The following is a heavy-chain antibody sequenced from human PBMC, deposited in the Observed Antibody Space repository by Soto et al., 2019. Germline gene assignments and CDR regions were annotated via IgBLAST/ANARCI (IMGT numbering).Heavy chain of an antibody. CDR3: ARPRGIAPAVWYFDL. Sequence: QVQLQESGPGLVKPSETLSLTCTVSGGSISSHYWSWIRQPPGRGLEWIGFIYYSGVTDSNPSLKSRVTISLDTSKNPISLRLSSVTAADTAVYYCARPRGIAPAVWYFDLWGRGTLVTVSS. J-gene: IGHJ2*01. V-gene: IGHV4-59*08. D-gene: IGHD6-13*01. CDR2: IYYSGVT. CDR1: GGSISSHY.